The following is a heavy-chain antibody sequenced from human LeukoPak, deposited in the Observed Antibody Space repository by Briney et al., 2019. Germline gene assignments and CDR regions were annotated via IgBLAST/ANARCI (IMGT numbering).Heavy chain of an antibody. V-gene: IGHV3-48*03. CDR1: GFTFSSYE. Sequence: GALRLSCAASGFTFSSYEMNWVRQAPGKGLERVSYISSSGSTIYYADSVKGRFTISRDNAKNSLYLQMNSLRAEDTAVYYCAELGITMIGGVWGKGTTVTISS. CDR2: ISSSGSTI. J-gene: IGHJ6*04. CDR3: AELGITMIGGV. D-gene: IGHD3-10*02.